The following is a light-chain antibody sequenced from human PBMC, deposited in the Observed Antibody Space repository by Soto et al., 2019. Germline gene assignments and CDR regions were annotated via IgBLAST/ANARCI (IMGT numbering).Light chain of an antibody. V-gene: IGKV3-15*01. CDR1: QSVSSS. CDR2: GAS. CDR3: QQDNSWPRT. Sequence: EILMTQSPGTLSVSPGERVTLSCRASQSVSSSLAWFQQRPGQAPRLLVYGASTRATGIPARFSGSGSGTEFTLTISSLQSEDFAVYYCQQDNSWPRTFGQGTKLEIK. J-gene: IGKJ2*01.